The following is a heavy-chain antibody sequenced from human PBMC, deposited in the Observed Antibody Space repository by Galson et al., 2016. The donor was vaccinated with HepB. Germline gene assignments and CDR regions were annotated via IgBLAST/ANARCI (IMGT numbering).Heavy chain of an antibody. V-gene: IGHV3-30*03. CDR2: ISYDGSNK. J-gene: IGHJ6*02. CDR1: GFTFSDYG. Sequence: SLRLSCAASGFTFSDYGIHWIRQAPGKGLEWVAVISYDGSNKFYADSVKGRFTLSRDNSDNTLYLQMNSLRAEDTAVYYCAGELWFGDPAHYQYYYGMEVWGQGTTVTVSS. CDR3: AGELWFGDPAHYQYYYGMEV. D-gene: IGHD3-10*01.